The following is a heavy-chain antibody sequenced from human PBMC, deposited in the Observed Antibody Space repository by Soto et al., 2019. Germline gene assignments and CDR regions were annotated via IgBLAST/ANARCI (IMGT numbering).Heavy chain of an antibody. CDR1: GASISSGGYY. D-gene: IGHD5-18*01. J-gene: IGHJ4*02. V-gene: IGHV4-31*02. Sequence: PSETLSLTCTVSGASISSGGYYWSWLRQHPGKGLEWLAYIYYSGSTYYNPSLKSRVIISVDTSKNQFSLKLSSVTAADTAVYYCARVHDSSYDFDYWGPGALVTVSS. CDR2: IYYSGST. CDR3: ARVHDSSYDFDY.